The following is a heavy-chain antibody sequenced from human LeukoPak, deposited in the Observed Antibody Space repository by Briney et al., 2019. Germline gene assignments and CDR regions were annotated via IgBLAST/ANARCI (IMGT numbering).Heavy chain of an antibody. CDR1: EFTFSSYV. CDR2: VSTTGAST. D-gene: IGHD6-19*01. CDR3: AKDLGYSSAN. Sequence: GGSLRLSCAASEFTFSSYVMSWVRQAPGKRLEWVSGVSTTGASTYYADSVKGRFTISRDNSKKTLYLQMNSLRAEDTALYYCAKDLGYSSANWGQGTLVTVSS. J-gene: IGHJ4*02. V-gene: IGHV3-23*01.